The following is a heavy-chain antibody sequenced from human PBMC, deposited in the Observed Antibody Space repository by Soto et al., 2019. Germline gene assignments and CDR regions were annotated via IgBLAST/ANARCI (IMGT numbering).Heavy chain of an antibody. CDR1: GFTFSSYA. CDR2: ISYDGSNK. J-gene: IGHJ4*02. D-gene: IGHD1-20*01. CDR3: ARDLRSITGKLAHFDY. V-gene: IGHV3-30-3*01. Sequence: GGSLRLSCAASGFTFSSYAMHWVRQAPGKGLEWVAVISYDGSNKYYADSVKGRFTISRDNSKNTLYLQMNSLRAEDTAAYYCARDLRSITGKLAHFDYWGQGTLVTVSS.